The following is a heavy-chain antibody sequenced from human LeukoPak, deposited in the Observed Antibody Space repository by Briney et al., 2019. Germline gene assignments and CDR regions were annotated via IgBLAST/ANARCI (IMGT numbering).Heavy chain of an antibody. V-gene: IGHV3-30*04. CDR1: GFTFSSYA. D-gene: IGHD3-10*01. Sequence: GGSLRLSCAASGFTFSSYAMHWVRQAPGKGLEWVAVISYDGNNKYYADSVKGRFTISRDNSKNTLYLQMNSLRAEDTAVYYCARGSRDYYGSGSYSYYFDYWGQGTLVTVSS. CDR3: ARGSRDYYGSGSYSYYFDY. CDR2: ISYDGNNK. J-gene: IGHJ4*02.